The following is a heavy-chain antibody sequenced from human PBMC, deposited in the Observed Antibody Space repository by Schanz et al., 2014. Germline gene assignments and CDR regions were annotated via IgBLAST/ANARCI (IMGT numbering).Heavy chain of an antibody. CDR3: ARDRRRYCSTASCLHDNWFDP. V-gene: IGHV1-18*01. CDR1: GYTFTDYG. Sequence: GPEVKEPGASVKVSCKASGYTFTDYGLSWVRQAPGQGLEWLGWIRPDNGHTTYSQKVRDRVIFTTDTSANTAYMELRSLGSDDTAVYYCARDRRRYCSTASCLHDNWFDPWGQGTLVIVSS. J-gene: IGHJ5*02. CDR2: IRPDNGHT. D-gene: IGHD2-2*01.